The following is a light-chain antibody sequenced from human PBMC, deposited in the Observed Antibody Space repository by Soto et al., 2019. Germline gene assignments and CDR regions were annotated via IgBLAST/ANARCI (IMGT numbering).Light chain of an antibody. CDR1: QTIDSW. J-gene: IGKJ1*01. V-gene: IGKV1-5*03. Sequence: DIHMTQSPSTLSASVVDGVTISVLASQTIDSWLAWYQQRPGKPPNLLIYKASTLASGVPSRFSGSGSGTEFTLTINSLQPDDFATYYCQQYNIYSGTFGQGTKVDIK. CDR2: KAS. CDR3: QQYNIYSGT.